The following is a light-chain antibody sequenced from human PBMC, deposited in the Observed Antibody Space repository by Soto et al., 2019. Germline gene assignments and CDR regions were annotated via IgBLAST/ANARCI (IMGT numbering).Light chain of an antibody. CDR3: QQYNNWPLT. V-gene: IGKV3-15*01. J-gene: IGKJ4*01. CDR1: QSVSSN. Sequence: EIVMTQSPATLSVSPGERATLSCRASQSVSSNVACSQQKPGQAPRLLIYGASTRATVITARFSVRVSGTEFTLTISSLQSEDFEVYYCQQYNNWPLTFGGGTKVEIK. CDR2: GAS.